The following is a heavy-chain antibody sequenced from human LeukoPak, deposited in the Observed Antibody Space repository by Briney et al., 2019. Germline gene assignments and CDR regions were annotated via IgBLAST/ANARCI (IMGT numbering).Heavy chain of an antibody. D-gene: IGHD3-3*01. Sequence: PSETLSLTCAVYGGSFSGYYWSWIRQPPGKGLEWIGEINHSGSTNYNPSLKSRVTISVDTSKNQFSLKLSSVTAADTAVYYCAGGLYYDFWSGYYTGWFDPWGQGTLVTVSS. CDR3: AGGLYYDFWSGYYTGWFDP. CDR2: INHSGST. V-gene: IGHV4-34*01. J-gene: IGHJ5*02. CDR1: GGSFSGYY.